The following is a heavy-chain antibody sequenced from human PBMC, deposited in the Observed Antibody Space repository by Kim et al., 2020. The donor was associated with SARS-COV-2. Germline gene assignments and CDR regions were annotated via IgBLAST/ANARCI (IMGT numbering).Heavy chain of an antibody. D-gene: IGHD3-22*01. V-gene: IGHV7-4-1*02. CDR1: GYTFTTYG. CDR2: INTNTGNP. J-gene: IGHJ4*02. Sequence: ASVKVSCKASGYTFTTYGMNWVRQAPGQGLEWMWWINTNTGNPTFARGFTGRFVFSLDTSVSTAYLQISSLKAEDTAVYYCARTFYDSSAYYYVDYLGQG. CDR3: ARTFYDSSAYYYVDY.